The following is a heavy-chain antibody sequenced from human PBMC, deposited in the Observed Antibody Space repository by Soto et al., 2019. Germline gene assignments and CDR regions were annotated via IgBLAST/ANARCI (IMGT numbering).Heavy chain of an antibody. V-gene: IGHV1-8*01. CDR3: ARGRWYSRSSNGFAY. Sequence: QVQLVQSGAEVKKPGASVKVSCKASGYTFTSYDINWVRQATGQGLEWMGWMNPNSGNPGYAQKFQGRVTMTRNTSISTADMELSSLRSEDTAVYYCARGRWYSRSSNGFAYWGQGTLVTVSS. CDR2: MNPNSGNP. D-gene: IGHD6-6*01. J-gene: IGHJ4*02. CDR1: GYTFTSYD.